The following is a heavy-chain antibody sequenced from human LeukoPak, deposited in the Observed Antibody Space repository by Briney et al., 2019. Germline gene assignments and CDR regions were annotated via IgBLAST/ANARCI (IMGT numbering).Heavy chain of an antibody. Sequence: GGSLRLSCAASGFAFSNYWMSWVRQAPGKGLEWVANIKQDGSEKYYVDSVKGRFTISRGNAKNSLHLQMNSLRAEDTAVYYCARDLEIAVAGADYWGQGTLVTVSS. J-gene: IGHJ4*02. CDR3: ARDLEIAVAGADY. D-gene: IGHD6-19*01. CDR2: IKQDGSEK. V-gene: IGHV3-7*01. CDR1: GFAFSNYW.